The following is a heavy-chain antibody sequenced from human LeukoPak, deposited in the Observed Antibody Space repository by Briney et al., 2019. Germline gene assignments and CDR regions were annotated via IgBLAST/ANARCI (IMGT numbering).Heavy chain of an antibody. CDR1: GSTFSSYA. J-gene: IGHJ4*02. D-gene: IGHD1-26*01. V-gene: IGHV3-30-3*01. Sequence: GGSLRVSCAASGSTFSSYAMHWVRQAPGKGLEWVAVISYDGSNKNYADSVKGRFTISRDNSKNTLYLQMNSLRAEDTAVYYCARGPEWEPYYFDYWGQGTLVTVSS. CDR3: ARGPEWEPYYFDY. CDR2: ISYDGSNK.